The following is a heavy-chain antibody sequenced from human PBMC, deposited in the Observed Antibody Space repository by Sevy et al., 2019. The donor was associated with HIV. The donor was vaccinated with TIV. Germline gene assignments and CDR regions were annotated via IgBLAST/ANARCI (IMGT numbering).Heavy chain of an antibody. Sequence: GGSLRLSCAASGFSITFYTMNWVRQAPGKGLEWVSHISSSGSIIYYADSVRGRFTISRDNAKNSLYLQMKSLKVEDSVVYYCAREGNSGNFFDFWGQGTLVTVSS. CDR3: AREGNSGNFFDF. CDR2: ISSSGSII. CDR1: GFSITFYT. D-gene: IGHD1-26*01. V-gene: IGHV3-48*01. J-gene: IGHJ4*02.